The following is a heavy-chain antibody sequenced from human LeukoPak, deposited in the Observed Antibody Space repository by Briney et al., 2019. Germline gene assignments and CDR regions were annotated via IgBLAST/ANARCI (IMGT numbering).Heavy chain of an antibody. D-gene: IGHD6-19*01. J-gene: IGHJ4*02. Sequence: PSETLSLTCTVSGGSISSSSYYWGWIRQPPGKGLEWIGSIYYSGSTYYNPSLKSRVTISVDTSKNQFSLKLSSVTAADTAVYYCARDSSGWSHFDYWGQGTLVTVSS. CDR2: IYYSGST. CDR1: GGSISSSSYY. CDR3: ARDSSGWSHFDY. V-gene: IGHV4-39*07.